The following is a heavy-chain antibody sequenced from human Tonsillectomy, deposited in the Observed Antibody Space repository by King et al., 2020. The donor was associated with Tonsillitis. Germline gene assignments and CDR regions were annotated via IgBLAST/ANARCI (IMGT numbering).Heavy chain of an antibody. Sequence: VQLVESGGGVVQPGRSLRLPCAAPGFTFRSFGLHWVPQAPGKGLEGVEVIWYDGSKKYYADSVRGRFTISRDNSKNTLYLQMNSLRAEDTAVYYCARDLGAHSSGCDYWGQGTLVTVSS. CDR1: GFTFRSFG. D-gene: IGHD6-19*01. V-gene: IGHV3-33*08. CDR2: IWYDGSKK. J-gene: IGHJ4*02. CDR3: ARDLGAHSSGCDY.